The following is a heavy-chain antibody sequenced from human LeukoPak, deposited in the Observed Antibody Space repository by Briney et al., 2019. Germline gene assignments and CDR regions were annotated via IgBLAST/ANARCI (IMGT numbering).Heavy chain of an antibody. V-gene: IGHV4-34*01. CDR2: INHSGST. CDR1: GGSFSGYD. CDR3: ARGFYGDYFGLKC. D-gene: IGHD4-17*01. J-gene: IGHJ4*02. Sequence: SETLSLTCAVYGGSFSGYDWGWIRQPPGKGLEWIGAINHSGSTNYNPSLNSRVTISVDTSKNQSSLKLSSVTAADTAVYYCARGFYGDYFGLKCWGQGTLVTVCS.